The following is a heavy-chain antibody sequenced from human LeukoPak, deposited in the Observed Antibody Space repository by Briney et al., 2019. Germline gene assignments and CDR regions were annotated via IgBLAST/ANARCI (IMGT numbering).Heavy chain of an antibody. Sequence: GGSLRLSCAASGFTFDDYAMHWVRQAPGKGLEWVSGISWSSGSIGYADSLKGRFTISRDNGKNSLYLQMNSLRAEDAALYYCAKDRRGSITAVGSALDYWGQGTLVTVSS. J-gene: IGHJ4*02. V-gene: IGHV3-9*01. CDR1: GFTFDDYA. CDR2: ISWSSGSI. CDR3: AKDRRGSITAVGSALDY. D-gene: IGHD6-13*01.